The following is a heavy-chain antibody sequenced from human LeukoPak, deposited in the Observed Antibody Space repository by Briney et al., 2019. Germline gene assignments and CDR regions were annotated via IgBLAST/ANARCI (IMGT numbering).Heavy chain of an antibody. CDR1: AFTFSGYS. Sequence: GGSLRLSCAASAFTFSGYSMNWVRQAPGKGLEWVSYISPSATTIYYADSVKGRFTISRDNAKNSLYLQMNSLRAEDTAVYYCARDGRYYDILTGYYRSPFDYWGQGTLVTVSS. D-gene: IGHD3-9*01. CDR2: ISPSATTI. CDR3: ARDGRYYDILTGYYRSPFDY. J-gene: IGHJ4*02. V-gene: IGHV3-48*01.